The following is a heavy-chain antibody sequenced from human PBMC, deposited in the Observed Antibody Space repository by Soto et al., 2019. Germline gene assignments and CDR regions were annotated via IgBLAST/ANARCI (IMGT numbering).Heavy chain of an antibody. CDR2: IIPIFGTA. CDR3: VRERIGYCSSTSCYTSSWFDP. V-gene: IGHV1-69*13. J-gene: IGHJ5*02. CDR1: GGTFSSYA. D-gene: IGHD2-2*03. Sequence: GASVKVSCKASGGTFSSYAISWVRQAPGQGLEWMGGIIPIFGTANYAQKFQGRVTITADESTSTAYMELSSLRSEDTAVYYCVRERIGYCSSTSCYTSSWFDPWGQGTLVTVSS.